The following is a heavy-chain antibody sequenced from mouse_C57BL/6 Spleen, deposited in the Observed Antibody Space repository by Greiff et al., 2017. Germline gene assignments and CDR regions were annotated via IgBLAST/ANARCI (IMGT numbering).Heavy chain of an antibody. CDR3: ARGLGTGDYYAMDY. Sequence: QVQLQQSGAELVMPGASVKLSCKASGYTFTSYWMHWVKQRPGQGLEWIGEIDPSDSYTNYNQKFKGKSTLTVDKSSSTAYMQLSSLTSEDSAVYYCARGLGTGDYYAMDYWGQGTSVTVSS. J-gene: IGHJ4*01. CDR1: GYTFTSYW. CDR2: IDPSDSYT. V-gene: IGHV1-69*01. D-gene: IGHD4-1*01.